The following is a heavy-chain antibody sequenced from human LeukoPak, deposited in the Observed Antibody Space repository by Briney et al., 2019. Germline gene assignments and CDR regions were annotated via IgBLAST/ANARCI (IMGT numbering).Heavy chain of an antibody. J-gene: IGHJ4*02. V-gene: IGHV3-30*02. CDR2: IGFDGSNT. CDR1: GFIFSTYD. CDR3: AGDSDY. Sequence: GGSLRLSCAASGFIFSTYDMHWVRQAPGKGLEWVAFIGFDGSNTYYADSVKGRFTISRDNSKNTLYLQMNSPRAEDTAVYYCAGDSDYWGQGALVTVSS.